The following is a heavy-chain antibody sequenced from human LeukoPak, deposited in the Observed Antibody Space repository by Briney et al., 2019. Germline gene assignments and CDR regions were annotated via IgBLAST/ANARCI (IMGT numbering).Heavy chain of an antibody. CDR3: ARGYSSSSANLYFDY. CDR2: ISYDGSNK. D-gene: IGHD6-6*01. Sequence: GRSLRLPCAASGFTFSSYAMHWVRQAPGKGLEWVAVISYDGSNKYYADSVKGRFTISRDNSKNTLYLQVNSLRAEDTAVYYCARGYSSSSANLYFDYWGQGTLVTVSS. CDR1: GFTFSSYA. V-gene: IGHV3-30-3*01. J-gene: IGHJ4*02.